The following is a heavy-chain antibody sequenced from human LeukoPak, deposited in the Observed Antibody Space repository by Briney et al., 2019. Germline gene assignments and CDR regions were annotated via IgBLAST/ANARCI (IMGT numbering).Heavy chain of an antibody. CDR1: GYTFTSYD. Sequence: EASVKVSCKASGYTFTSYDINWVRQATGQGLEWMGWMNPNSGNTGYAQKFQGRVTMTRNTSISTAYMELSSLRSEDTAVYYCARGGGRYYYDSSGYYYAHWGQGTLVTVSS. J-gene: IGHJ4*02. CDR3: ARGGGRYYYDSSGYYYAH. CDR2: MNPNSGNT. V-gene: IGHV1-8*01. D-gene: IGHD3-22*01.